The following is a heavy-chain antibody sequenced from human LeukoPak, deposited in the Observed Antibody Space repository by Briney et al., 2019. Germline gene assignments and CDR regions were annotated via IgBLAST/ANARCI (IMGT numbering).Heavy chain of an antibody. CDR2: ISSSSSYI. CDR3: ARVKGAYGDSPFDY. CDR1: GFTFSSYS. V-gene: IGHV3-21*01. J-gene: IGHJ4*02. Sequence: GGSLRLSCAASGFTFSSYSMNWVRQAPGKGLEWVSSISSSSSYIYYADSVKGRFTISRDSAKNSLYLQMNSLRAEDTAVYYCARVKGAYGDSPFDYWGQGTLVTVSS. D-gene: IGHD4-17*01.